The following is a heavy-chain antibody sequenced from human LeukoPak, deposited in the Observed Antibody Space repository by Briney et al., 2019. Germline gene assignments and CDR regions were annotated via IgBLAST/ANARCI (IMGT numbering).Heavy chain of an antibody. D-gene: IGHD3-22*01. V-gene: IGHV3-53*01. CDR3: ARGDDSGYYDYFDY. J-gene: IGHJ4*02. CDR2: IYTGGNT. Sequence: GGSLRLSCAASGFTVDSNYLSWARQAPGKGLEWVSTIYTGGNTYYAASVKGRLTISRDFSKNTVFLHMNSLRAEDTAMYYCARGDDSGYYDYFDYWGQGALVTVSS. CDR1: GFTVDSNY.